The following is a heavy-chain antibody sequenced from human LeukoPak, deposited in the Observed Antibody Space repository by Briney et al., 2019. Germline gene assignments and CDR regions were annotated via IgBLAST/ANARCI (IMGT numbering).Heavy chain of an antibody. CDR3: ARDLVTTQYYFDY. CDR1: GGSFSGYY. D-gene: IGHD4-17*01. V-gene: IGHV4-34*01. J-gene: IGHJ4*02. CDR2: INHSGST. Sequence: SETLSLTCAVYGGSFSGYYWSWIRQPPGKGLEWIGEINHSGSTNYNPSLKSRVTISVDTSKNQFSLKLSSVTAADTAVHYCARDLVTTQYYFDYWGQGTLVTVSS.